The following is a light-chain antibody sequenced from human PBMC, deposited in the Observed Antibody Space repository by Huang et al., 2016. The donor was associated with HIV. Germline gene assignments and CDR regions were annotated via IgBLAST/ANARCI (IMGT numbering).Light chain of an antibody. J-gene: IGKJ3*01. Sequence: IQLTQSPSSLSASVGDRVTITCRASQDINSHLAWYQQKPGKAPKLLIYAASTLESGVPSRFSGSGSGADFTRTINNLQPEDFATYYCLQLNNYPGTFGPGTNVDV. V-gene: IGKV1-9*01. CDR1: QDINSH. CDR2: AAS. CDR3: LQLNNYPGT.